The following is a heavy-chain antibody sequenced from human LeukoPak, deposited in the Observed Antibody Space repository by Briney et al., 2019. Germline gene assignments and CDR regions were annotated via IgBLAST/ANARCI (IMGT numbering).Heavy chain of an antibody. J-gene: IGHJ4*02. CDR2: ISYDGNKK. CDR1: GFTFSSYS. D-gene: IGHD1-26*01. Sequence: GGSLRLSCAASGFTFSSYSMNWVRQAPGKGLEWVAVISYDGNKKSYIDSVKGRFTISRDNSKNTLYLQMNSLRAEDTAVYYCASRIVGTPDYFDYWGQGTLVTVSS. CDR3: ASRIVGTPDYFDY. V-gene: IGHV3-30*03.